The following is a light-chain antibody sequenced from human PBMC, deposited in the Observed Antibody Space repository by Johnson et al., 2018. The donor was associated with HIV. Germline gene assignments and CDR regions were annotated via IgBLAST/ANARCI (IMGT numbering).Light chain of an antibody. CDR2: DND. V-gene: IGLV1-51*01. CDR1: SSNIGNNY. J-gene: IGLJ1*01. CDR3: GTWDNTLSGGGV. Sequence: QSVLTQPPSVSAAPGQKVTISCSGSSSNIGNNYVSWYQHLPGTAPKLLIYDNDKRPSGIPDRFSGSKSGTSATLGITGLQTGDEADYYCGTWDNTLSGGGVFGTGTKVTVL.